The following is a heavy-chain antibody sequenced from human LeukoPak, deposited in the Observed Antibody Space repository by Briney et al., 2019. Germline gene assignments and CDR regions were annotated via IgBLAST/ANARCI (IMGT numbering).Heavy chain of an antibody. V-gene: IGHV4-4*09. Sequence: SETLSLTCTVSGGSSSSYYWTWIRQPPGKGMEWIGYIHPSGSTNYNPSLKSRVTMSVDTSKNQFSLRLSSATAADTAVHYCVRPGQSSWWVYFNYWGQGTVVTVSS. D-gene: IGHD2-15*01. CDR3: VRPGQSSWWVYFNY. CDR2: IHPSGST. J-gene: IGHJ4*02. CDR1: GGSSSSYY.